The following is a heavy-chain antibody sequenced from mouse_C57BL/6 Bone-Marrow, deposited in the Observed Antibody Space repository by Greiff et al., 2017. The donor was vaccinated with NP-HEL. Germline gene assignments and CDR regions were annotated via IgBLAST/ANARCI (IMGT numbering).Heavy chain of an antibody. CDR3: AIYSGYYSYFDY. D-gene: IGHD2-3*01. V-gene: IGHV1-81*01. CDR2: IYPRSGNT. Sequence: VQLQESGAELARPGASVKLSCKASGYTFTSYGISWVKQRTGQGLEWIGEIYPRSGNTYYNEKFKGKATLTADKSSSTAYMELRSLTSEDSAVYFCAIYSGYYSYFDYWGQGTTLTVSS. J-gene: IGHJ2*01. CDR1: GYTFTSYG.